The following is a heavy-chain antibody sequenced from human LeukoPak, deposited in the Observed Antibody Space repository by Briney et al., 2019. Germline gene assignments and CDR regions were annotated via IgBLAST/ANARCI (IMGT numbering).Heavy chain of an antibody. J-gene: IGHJ4*02. CDR1: GFTHSSYY. CDR2: ISSGGRK. V-gene: IGHV3-53*05. Sequence: GGSLTLSCAASGFTHSSYYMIWVRDAAEEGPEWVSAISSGGRKYRASSVKGRFSISIDDSKNTVSLQMNSLRAGDTAIYYCARNSGGAAAGSKDYWGQGTLVTVSS. D-gene: IGHD6-13*01. CDR3: ARNSGGAAAGSKDY.